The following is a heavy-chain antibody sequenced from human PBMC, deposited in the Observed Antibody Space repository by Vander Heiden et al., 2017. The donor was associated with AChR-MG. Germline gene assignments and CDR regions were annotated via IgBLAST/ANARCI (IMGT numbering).Heavy chain of an antibody. CDR3: TREFPWYYGSGSPRAY. J-gene: IGHJ4*02. CDR1: GFTFGDYA. CDR2: IRSKAYGGTT. Sequence: EVQLVESGGGLVQPGRSLSLSCTASGFTFGDYAMRWFRQAPGKGLEGVVFIRSKAYGGTTEYAASVKGRFTISRDDSKSIAYLQMNSLKTEDTAVYYCTREFPWYYGSGSPRAYWGQGTLVTVSS. V-gene: IGHV3-49*03. D-gene: IGHD3-10*01.